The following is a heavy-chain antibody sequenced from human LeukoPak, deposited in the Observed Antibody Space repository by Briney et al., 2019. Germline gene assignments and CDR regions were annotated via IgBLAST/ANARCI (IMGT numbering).Heavy chain of an antibody. V-gene: IGHV3-9*01. CDR3: AKAGDGATNWFDP. Sequence: PGRSLRLSCAASGFKFDDNGMHWVRHAPGRGLEWVSGISWNSGYTGYADSVKGRFTISRDNAKNSLFLQMNSLRPEDTALYYCAKAGDGATNWFDPWGQGILVIVSS. CDR1: GFKFDDNG. CDR2: ISWNSGYT. D-gene: IGHD1-26*01. J-gene: IGHJ5*02.